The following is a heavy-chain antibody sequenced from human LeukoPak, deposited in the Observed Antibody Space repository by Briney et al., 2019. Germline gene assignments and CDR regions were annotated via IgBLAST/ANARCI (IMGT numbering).Heavy chain of an antibody. J-gene: IGHJ3*02. V-gene: IGHV3-30*02. Sequence: GGSLRLSWASSGLSFSINAMHWVRQAPGKGLEWVAFIQYDVNYKNYADSVKGRFTISRDNSKNTMDLQRNSLRAEDSAVYYCASWDKLAAPDAFDIWGQGTMVTVSS. CDR1: GLSFSINA. CDR2: IQYDVNYK. CDR3: ASWDKLAAPDAFDI. D-gene: IGHD6-13*01.